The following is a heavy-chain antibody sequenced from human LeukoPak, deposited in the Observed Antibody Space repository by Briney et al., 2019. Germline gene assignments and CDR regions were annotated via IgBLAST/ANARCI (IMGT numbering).Heavy chain of an antibody. CDR1: GFXFSSYS. D-gene: IGHD3-22*01. V-gene: IGHV3-21*01. CDR2: ISSGSSYI. CDR3: ARDSGDYYDSSGYPFDY. Sequence: GGSLRLSCAASGFXFSSYSINWVRQAPGKGLEWVSSISSGSSYIYYADSVKGRFTISRDNAKNSLYLQMNSLRAEDTAVYYCARDSGDYYDSSGYPFDYWGQGTLVTVSS. J-gene: IGHJ4*02.